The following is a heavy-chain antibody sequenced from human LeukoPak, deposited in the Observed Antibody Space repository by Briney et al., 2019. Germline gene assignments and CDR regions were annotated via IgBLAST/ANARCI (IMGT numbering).Heavy chain of an antibody. CDR3: SPWTNYYDGSVLQYFQH. Sequence: PGGTLRLSCTASGFTFGDYAMTWVRQAPGKGMEWVWFIRSKAYGGTTEHAASVKGKFIISRDDSNSIAYLQTNSLKIDDTAVYYCSPWTNYYDGSVLQYFQHWGQGTLVTVSS. V-gene: IGHV3-49*04. J-gene: IGHJ1*01. CDR2: IRSKAYGGTT. CDR1: GFTFGDYA. D-gene: IGHD3-22*01.